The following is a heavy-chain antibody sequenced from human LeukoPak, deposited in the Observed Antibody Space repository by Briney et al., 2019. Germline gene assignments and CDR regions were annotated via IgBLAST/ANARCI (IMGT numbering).Heavy chain of an antibody. D-gene: IGHD6-13*01. J-gene: IGHJ6*03. V-gene: IGHV1-69*13. CDR1: GGTFSSYA. CDR3: ARGGSAAGKPLGRYYYYYMDV. Sequence: SVKVSCKASGGTFSSYAISWVRQAPGQGLEWMGGIIPIFGTANYAQKFQGRVTITADESTSTAYMELSSLRSEDTAVYYCARGGSAAGKPLGRYYYYYMDVWGKGTTVTVSS. CDR2: IIPIFGTA.